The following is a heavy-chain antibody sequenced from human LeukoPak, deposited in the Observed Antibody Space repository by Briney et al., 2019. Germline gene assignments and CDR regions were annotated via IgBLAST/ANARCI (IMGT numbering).Heavy chain of an antibody. D-gene: IGHD6-13*01. Sequence: GGSLRLSCAASGFTFSSYSMNWVRQAPGKGLEWVSSISSSSSYIYYADSVKGRFTISRDDSKNTAYLQMNSLKTEDTAVYYCARHPGYSSSLDYWGQGTLVTVSS. V-gene: IGHV3-21*04. J-gene: IGHJ4*02. CDR1: GFTFSSYS. CDR2: ISSSSSYI. CDR3: ARHPGYSSSLDY.